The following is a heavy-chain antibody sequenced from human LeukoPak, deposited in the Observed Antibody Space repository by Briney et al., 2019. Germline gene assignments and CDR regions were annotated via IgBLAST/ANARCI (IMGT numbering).Heavy chain of an antibody. V-gene: IGHV3-13*01. CDR2: VGIAGDT. J-gene: IGHJ3*01. Sequence: PGGSLRLSCAASGFTFNNYEMLWVRQTAGKGLEWVSAVGIAGDTFYAGSVKGRFSISRDNAESSLFLQMNSLRAGDTAVYYCAREGRMGTADAFDVWGQGTMVTVSS. D-gene: IGHD1-14*01. CDR3: AREGRMGTADAFDV. CDR1: GFTFNNYE.